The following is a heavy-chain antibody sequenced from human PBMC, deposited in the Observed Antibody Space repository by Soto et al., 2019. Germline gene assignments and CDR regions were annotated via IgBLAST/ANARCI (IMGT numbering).Heavy chain of an antibody. CDR2: INHSGST. V-gene: IGHV4-34*01. CDR1: GGSFSSYY. Sequence: KASETLSLTCAVYGGSFSSYYWSWIRQPPGKGLEWIGEINHSGSTNYNPSLKSRVTISVDTSKNQFSLKLSSVTAADTAVYYCARGSGYYGSGATSGWFDPWGQGTLVTVSS. CDR3: ARGSGYYGSGATSGWFDP. D-gene: IGHD3-10*01. J-gene: IGHJ5*02.